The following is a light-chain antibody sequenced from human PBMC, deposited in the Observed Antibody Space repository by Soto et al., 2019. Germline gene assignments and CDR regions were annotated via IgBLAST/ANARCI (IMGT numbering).Light chain of an antibody. J-gene: IGLJ1*01. CDR1: SSSIGAGYD. V-gene: IGLV1-40*01. CDR3: QSYASSLSHFYV. CDR2: GNN. Sequence: SSSSIGAGYDVHWYQQVPGTAPKLLIYGNNNRPSGVPDRFSGSKSGTSASLAITGPQAEDEADYSCQSYASSLSHFYVFGPGTKVPVL.